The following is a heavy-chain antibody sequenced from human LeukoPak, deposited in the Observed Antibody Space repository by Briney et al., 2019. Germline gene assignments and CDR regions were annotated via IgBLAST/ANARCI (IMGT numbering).Heavy chain of an antibody. J-gene: IGHJ4*02. CDR3: ARRLRAYQLGFDY. V-gene: IGHV1-2*02. Sequence: ASVKVSCKASGYTFTGYYMHWVRQAPGQGLEWMGWINPNSGGTNYAQKFQGRVTMTRDTSISTAYMELSRLRSDDTAVYYCARRLRAYQLGFDYWGQGTLVTVSS. CDR2: INPNSGGT. CDR1: GYTFTGYY. D-gene: IGHD2-2*01.